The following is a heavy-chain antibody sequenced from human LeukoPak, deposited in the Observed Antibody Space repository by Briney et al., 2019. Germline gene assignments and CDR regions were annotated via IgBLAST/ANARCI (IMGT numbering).Heavy chain of an antibody. CDR2: ISYDGSNT. CDR3: AKRAVTATIERGYFDN. D-gene: IGHD2-21*02. J-gene: IGHJ4*02. Sequence: GGSLRLSCAASGFTFSNYAIHWVRQAPGKGLEWVAVISYDGSNTNYADSVKGRFTISRDNSKTTLYLQMNSLRVEDTALYYCAKRAVTATIERGYFDNWGQGTLVIVSS. V-gene: IGHV3-30-3*02. CDR1: GFTFSNYA.